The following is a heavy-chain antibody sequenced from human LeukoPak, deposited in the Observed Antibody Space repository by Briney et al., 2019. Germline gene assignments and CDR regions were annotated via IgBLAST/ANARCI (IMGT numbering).Heavy chain of an antibody. Sequence: SETLSLTCTVSGGSISSGGYYWSWIRQPPGKGLEWIGYIYHSGSTYYNPSLKSRVTISVDRSKNQFSLKLSSVTAADTAVYYCARQVDEGLDYDFWSGSWFDPWGQGTLVTVSS. CDR2: IYHSGST. J-gene: IGHJ5*02. CDR1: GGSISSGGYY. V-gene: IGHV4-30-2*01. D-gene: IGHD3-3*01. CDR3: ARQVDEGLDYDFWSGSWFDP.